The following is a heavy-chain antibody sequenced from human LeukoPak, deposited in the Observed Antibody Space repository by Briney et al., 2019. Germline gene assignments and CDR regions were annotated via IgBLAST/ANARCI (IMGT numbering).Heavy chain of an antibody. V-gene: IGHV4-61*01. CDR2: IYCSGST. CDR1: GYSISSGYY. Sequence: SETLSLTCTVSGYSISSGYYWSWIRQPPGKGLEWIGYIYCSGSTNYNPSLKSRVTISVDTSKNQFSLKLSSVTAADTAVYYCARSWYSGSYSDAFDIWGQGTMVTVSS. D-gene: IGHD1-26*01. CDR3: ARSWYSGSYSDAFDI. J-gene: IGHJ3*02.